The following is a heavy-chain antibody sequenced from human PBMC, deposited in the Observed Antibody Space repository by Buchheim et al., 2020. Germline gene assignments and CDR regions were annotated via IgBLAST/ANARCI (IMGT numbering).Heavy chain of an antibody. CDR1: GDTFRTFA. V-gene: IGHV1-69*01. CDR2: IIPMFGPG. CDR3: ARDIWGEHSSFP. Sequence: QVQLVQSGAEVKKPGSSVKVSCKASGDTFRTFAISWVRQAPGQGLEWVGGIIPMFGPGNYAQKFKGRVRITADEATSTVYMELSSLRSEDTAVYYCARDIWGEHSSFPWGQGTL. D-gene: IGHD3-16*01. J-gene: IGHJ5*02.